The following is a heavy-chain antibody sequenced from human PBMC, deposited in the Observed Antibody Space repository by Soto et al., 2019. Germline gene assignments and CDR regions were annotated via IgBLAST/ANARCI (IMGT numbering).Heavy chain of an antibody. CDR2: IYWDDDK. J-gene: IGHJ5*02. Sequence: QITLKESGPTLVKPTQPLTLTCTFSGFSLSTSGVGVGWIRQPPGKALEWLALIYWDDDKRYSPSLKSRLTISPAPSQRLVVLTLTTMDPVDTATYYCARILGYCSSTSCYFLWFDPWGQGTLVTVSS. CDR3: ARILGYCSSTSCYFLWFDP. V-gene: IGHV2-5*02. D-gene: IGHD2-2*01. CDR1: GFSLSTSGVG.